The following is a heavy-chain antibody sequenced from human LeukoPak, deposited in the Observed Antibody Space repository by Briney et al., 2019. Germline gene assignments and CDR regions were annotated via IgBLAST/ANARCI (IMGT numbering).Heavy chain of an antibody. CDR2: LYYSGST. CDR3: ARLILTGDSGRGWFDP. D-gene: IGHD7-27*01. Sequence: SETLSLTXTVSGGSISSSGYYWGRIRQPPGKGLEWIGSLYYSGSTYYNPSLKSRVTISVDTSKNQFSLKLSSVAAADTAIYYCARLILTGDSGRGWFDPWGQGTLVTVSS. J-gene: IGHJ5*02. V-gene: IGHV4-39*01. CDR1: GGSISSSGYY.